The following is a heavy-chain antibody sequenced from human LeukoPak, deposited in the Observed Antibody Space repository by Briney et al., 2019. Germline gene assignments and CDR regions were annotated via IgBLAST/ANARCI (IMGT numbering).Heavy chain of an antibody. CDR1: GYTFTNYY. CDR2: INPGGDNT. Sequence: ASVKVSCKASGYTFTNYYIHWVRQAPGQGLEWMGLINPGGDNTDYAQNFQGRVTMTRDMSTSTAYMELSSLTSEDTAVYYCAAGSTMVRGVLTPIIDYWGQGTLVTVSS. CDR3: AAGSTMVRGVLTPIIDY. V-gene: IGHV1-46*01. J-gene: IGHJ4*02. D-gene: IGHD3-10*01.